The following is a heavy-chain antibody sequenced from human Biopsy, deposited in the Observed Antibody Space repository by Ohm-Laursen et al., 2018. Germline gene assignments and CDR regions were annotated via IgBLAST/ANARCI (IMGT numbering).Heavy chain of an antibody. CDR3: ARATNSTGWPYYYFYGMDV. CDR2: IYYSGST. CDR1: GGSISSDY. Sequence: SETLSLTCTVSGGSISSDYRSWIRQTPGTGLEWIGYIYYSGSTNYNPSLKSRVTISVDTSKNQFSLRLNSVTAADTAVYYCARATNSTGWPYYYFYGMDVWGQGTTVTVSS. D-gene: IGHD2/OR15-2a*01. V-gene: IGHV4-59*01. J-gene: IGHJ6*02.